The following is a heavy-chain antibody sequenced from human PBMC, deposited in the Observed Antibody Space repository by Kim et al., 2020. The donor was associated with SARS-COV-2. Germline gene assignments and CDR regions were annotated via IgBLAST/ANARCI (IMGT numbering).Heavy chain of an antibody. CDR2: IRSKVNGYAT. V-gene: IGHV3-73*01. Sequence: GGSLRLSCGASGFTFSDAAMHWVRRASGKGLEWLGRIRSKVNGYATADSASVRGRFTISRDDSRNTAYLQMNSLKTEDTAVYYCTRVPGPTLAFWDAFDIWGQGTMVAVSS. D-gene: IGHD1-1*01. CDR3: TRVPGPTLAFWDAFDI. CDR1: GFTFSDAA. J-gene: IGHJ3*02.